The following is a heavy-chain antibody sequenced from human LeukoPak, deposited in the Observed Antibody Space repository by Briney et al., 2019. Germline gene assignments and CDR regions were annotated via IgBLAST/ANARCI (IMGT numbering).Heavy chain of an antibody. CDR1: GGSIISGGYY. V-gene: IGHV4-61*02. Sequence: ASQTLSLTCTVSGGSIISGGYYWSWIRQPAGKGLEWIGRIYTSGSTNYNPSLKSRVTISVDTSKNQFSLKLSSVTAADTAVYYCARAVHITPNWFDPWGQGTLVTVSS. CDR2: IYTSGST. D-gene: IGHD2-21*01. J-gene: IGHJ5*02. CDR3: ARAVHITPNWFDP.